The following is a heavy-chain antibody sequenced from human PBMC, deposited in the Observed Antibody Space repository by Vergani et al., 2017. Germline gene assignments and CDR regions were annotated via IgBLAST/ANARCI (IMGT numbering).Heavy chain of an antibody. D-gene: IGHD3-22*01. V-gene: IGHV3-21*06. CDR1: GFTFSDFS. CDR3: ARDGTDIFVSSSDYSHLLYY. J-gene: IGHJ4*02. Sequence: VQLVESGGGLVKPGGSLRLSCAASGFTFSDFSMSWVRQAPGKGLEWVAFIGSSGPYINYADSVKGRFIISRDNTNNSLFLQLRSLRAEDAAVYYCARDGTDIFVSSSDYSHLLYYWGQGILVTVSS. CDR2: IGSSGPYI.